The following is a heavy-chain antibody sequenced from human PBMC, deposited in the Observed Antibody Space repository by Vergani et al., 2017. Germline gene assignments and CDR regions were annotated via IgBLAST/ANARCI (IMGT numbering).Heavy chain of an antibody. Sequence: QVQLQESGPGLVKPSQTLSLTCTVSGGSISSGSYYWSWIRQPAGKGLEWIGRIYTSGSTNYNPSLKSRVTISVDTSKNQFSLKLSSVTAADTAVYYCARGAVAEGGFDYWGQGTLVTVSS. J-gene: IGHJ4*02. CDR2: IYTSGST. CDR1: GGSISSGSYY. V-gene: IGHV4-61*02. D-gene: IGHD6-13*01. CDR3: ARGAVAEGGFDY.